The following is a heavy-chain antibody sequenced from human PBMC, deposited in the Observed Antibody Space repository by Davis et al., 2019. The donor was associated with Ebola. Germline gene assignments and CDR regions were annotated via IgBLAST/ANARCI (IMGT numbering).Heavy chain of an antibody. J-gene: IGHJ6*02. Sequence: SETLSLTCTVSGGSISSYYWSWIRQRPGKGLEWIGYIYYSGSTNYNPSLKSRVTISVDTSKNQFSLKLSSVTAADTAVYYCARALTTVTTVHSPYYYYYGMDVWGQGTTVTVSS. D-gene: IGHD4-11*01. CDR2: IYYSGST. V-gene: IGHV4-59*01. CDR3: ARALTTVTTVHSPYYYYYGMDV. CDR1: GGSISSYY.